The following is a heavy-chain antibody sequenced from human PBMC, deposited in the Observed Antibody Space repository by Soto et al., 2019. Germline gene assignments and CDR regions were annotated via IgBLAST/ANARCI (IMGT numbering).Heavy chain of an antibody. Sequence: QVVLLQSGAEVKEPGASVRVSCQVSGSSFNNFAFSWVRQAPGHGPEWLGGIVVDSNTAEYSQRFQDRVTITADTSTDTLYMELGSLTFEDTAVYYCARAIRRWEVNYYFDFWGQGTLVTVSS. CDR2: IVVDSNTA. J-gene: IGHJ4*02. CDR1: GSSFNNFA. V-gene: IGHV1-69*06. CDR3: ARAIRRWEVNYYFDF. D-gene: IGHD1-26*01.